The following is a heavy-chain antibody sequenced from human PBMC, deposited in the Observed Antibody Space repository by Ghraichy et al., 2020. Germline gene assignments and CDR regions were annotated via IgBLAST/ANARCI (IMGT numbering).Heavy chain of an antibody. CDR3: ARVTGWPQFYDY. Sequence: GGSLILSCAVSGFTISTNYMTWVRQAPGKGLEWVSVIYIGGDTYYADSVKGRFAISRDNSKNTLYLQMNSLRAEDTAVYFCARVTGWPQFYDYWGQGTLVTVSS. J-gene: IGHJ4*02. V-gene: IGHV3-53*01. CDR2: IYIGGDT. D-gene: IGHD6-19*01. CDR1: GFTISTNY.